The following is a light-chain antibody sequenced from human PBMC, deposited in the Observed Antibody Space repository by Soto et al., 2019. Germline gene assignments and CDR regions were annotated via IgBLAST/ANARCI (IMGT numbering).Light chain of an antibody. V-gene: IGLV2-11*01. Sequence: QSALTQPRSVSGSPGQSVTISCTGTSSDVGAYEYVSWYQQHPGKAPKLIIYDVVKRPSGVPGRFSASKSGNTASLTISGLQADDEADYHCSSQAGSYTLIFGGGTKLTVL. CDR1: SSDVGAYEY. CDR2: DVV. CDR3: SSQAGSYTLI. J-gene: IGLJ2*01.